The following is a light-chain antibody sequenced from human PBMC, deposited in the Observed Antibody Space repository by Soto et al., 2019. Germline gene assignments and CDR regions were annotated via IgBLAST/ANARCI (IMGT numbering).Light chain of an antibody. V-gene: IGKV1-5*01. CDR3: QQYSTYSQT. Sequence: DIQMTQSPPTLSASVGDRVTITCRASQSISGWLAWYQQKPGKAPKLLIYVASNLEGGVPSRFSGTGSGTEFTLTISSLQPEDFATYYCQQYSTYSQTFGQGTKVDIK. CDR2: VAS. J-gene: IGKJ1*01. CDR1: QSISGW.